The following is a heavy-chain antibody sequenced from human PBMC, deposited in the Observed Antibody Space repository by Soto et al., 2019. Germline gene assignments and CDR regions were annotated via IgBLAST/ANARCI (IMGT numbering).Heavy chain of an antibody. J-gene: IGHJ3*02. Sequence: SETLSLTCTVSGGSISSYYWSWIRQPPGKGLEWIGYIYYSGSTNYNPSLKSRVTISVDTSKNQFSLKLSSVTAADTAVYYCARDLRIFGVVKEYAFDIWGQGXMVTV. V-gene: IGHV4-59*01. CDR2: IYYSGST. D-gene: IGHD3-3*01. CDR3: ARDLRIFGVVKEYAFDI. CDR1: GGSISSYY.